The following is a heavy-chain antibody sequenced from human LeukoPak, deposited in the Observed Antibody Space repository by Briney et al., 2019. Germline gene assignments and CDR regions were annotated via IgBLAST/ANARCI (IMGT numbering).Heavy chain of an antibody. Sequence: SETLSLTCTVSGGSISSYYWSWIRQPPGKGLEWIGYIYYSGSTNYNPSLKSRVTISVDTSKNQFSLKLSSVTAADTAVYYCARDSDYYDSSGYPLRAFDIWGQGTMVTVSS. CDR1: GGSISSYY. CDR2: IYYSGST. CDR3: ARDSDYYDSSGYPLRAFDI. V-gene: IGHV4-59*01. D-gene: IGHD3-22*01. J-gene: IGHJ3*02.